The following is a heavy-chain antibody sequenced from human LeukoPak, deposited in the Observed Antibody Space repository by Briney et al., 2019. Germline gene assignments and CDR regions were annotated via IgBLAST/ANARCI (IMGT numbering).Heavy chain of an antibody. V-gene: IGHV3-30*04. CDR3: ARDATRGGDNDY. CDR2: ISDDGSNK. D-gene: IGHD2-21*02. CDR1: GFTFSSYA. J-gene: IGHJ4*02. Sequence: GGSLRLSCAASGFTFSSYAMHWVRQAPGKGLEWVAVISDDGSNKYYADSVKGRFTISRDNSKNTLYLQMNSLRAEDTAVYYCARDATRGGDNDYWGQGTRVIVSS.